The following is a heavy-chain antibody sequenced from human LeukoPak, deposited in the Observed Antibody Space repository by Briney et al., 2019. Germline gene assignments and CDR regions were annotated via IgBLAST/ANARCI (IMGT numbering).Heavy chain of an antibody. J-gene: IGHJ4*02. CDR3: ARGGSRWLQLRRPNDY. Sequence: PGGSLRLSCAASGFTFSIYEMNWVRQAPGKGLEWVSYISSSGSSIYYAGSVKGRFTISRDNAKNSLYLQIHSLRAEDTAVYYCARGGSRWLQLRRPNDYWGQGSLVTVSS. D-gene: IGHD5-24*01. CDR2: ISSSGSSI. CDR1: GFTFSIYE. V-gene: IGHV3-48*03.